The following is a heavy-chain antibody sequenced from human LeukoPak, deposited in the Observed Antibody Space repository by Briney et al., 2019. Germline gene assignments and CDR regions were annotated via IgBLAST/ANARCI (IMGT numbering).Heavy chain of an antibody. CDR2: INHSGST. CDR3: ARHKVVTAGGLDY. J-gene: IGHJ4*02. Sequence: SETLSLTYAVSGGSISSGGYSWSWIRLPPGKGLEWIGEINHSGSTNYNPSLKSRVTISVDTSKNQFSLKLSSVTAADTAVYYCARHKVVTAGGLDYWGQGTLVTVSS. D-gene: IGHD2-21*02. V-gene: IGHV4-34*01. CDR1: GGSISSGGYS.